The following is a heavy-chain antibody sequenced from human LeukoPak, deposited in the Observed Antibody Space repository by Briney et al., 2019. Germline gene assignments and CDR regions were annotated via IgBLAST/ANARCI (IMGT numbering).Heavy chain of an antibody. Sequence: PSETLSLTCAVYGGSFSGYYWSWIRQPPGKGLEWIGEINHSGSTNYNPSLKSRVTISVDTSKNQFSLKLSSVTAADTAVYYCARGPVGFGLLLFGETPPSWFDPWGQGTLVTVSS. D-gene: IGHD3-10*01. CDR1: GGSFSGYY. J-gene: IGHJ5*02. CDR2: INHSGST. CDR3: ARGPVGFGLLLFGETPPSWFDP. V-gene: IGHV4-34*01.